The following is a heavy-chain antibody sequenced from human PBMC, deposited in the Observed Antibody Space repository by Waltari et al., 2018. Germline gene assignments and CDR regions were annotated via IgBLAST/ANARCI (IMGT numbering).Heavy chain of an antibody. Sequence: EVQLVESGGGLVQPGGSLRLSCAASGFTFSSYEMNWVRQAPGKGLEWVSVIYSGGSTYYADSVKGRFTISRDNSKNTLYLQMNSLRAEDTAVYYCAKGFLEWVLFGHNAMDVWGQGTTVTVSS. CDR3: AKGFLEWVLFGHNAMDV. V-gene: IGHV3-66*02. D-gene: IGHD3-3*01. J-gene: IGHJ6*02. CDR1: GFTFSSYE. CDR2: IYSGGST.